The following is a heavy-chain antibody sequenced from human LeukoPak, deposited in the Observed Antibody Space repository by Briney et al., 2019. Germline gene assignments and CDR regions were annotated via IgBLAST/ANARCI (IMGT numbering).Heavy chain of an antibody. V-gene: IGHV1-46*01. CDR3: AKAPRNSSTMLDY. D-gene: IGHD6-13*01. Sequence: GAPVKVSCKASGYTFTSYWIQWVRQAPGQGLEWMGLINPSDGSIAYAHRFQGRVTMTRDTSTSIVYMDLSSLRSEDTAVYYCAKAPRNSSTMLDYWGQGTLLTVSS. CDR2: INPSDGSI. CDR1: GYTFTSYW. J-gene: IGHJ4*02.